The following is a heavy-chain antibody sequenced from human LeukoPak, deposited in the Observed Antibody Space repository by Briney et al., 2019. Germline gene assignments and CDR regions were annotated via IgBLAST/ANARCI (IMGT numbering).Heavy chain of an antibody. V-gene: IGHV3-48*01. CDR1: GFTLSSYS. Sequence: GGSLRLSCAASGFTLSSYSMNWVRQAPGKGLEWVSYISSSSSTIYYADSVKGRFTISRDNAKNSLYLQMNSLRAEDTAVYYCATPLDYYDSSGYHQGGDWGQGTLVTVSS. CDR3: ATPLDYYDSSGYHQGGD. CDR2: ISSSSSTI. J-gene: IGHJ4*02. D-gene: IGHD3-22*01.